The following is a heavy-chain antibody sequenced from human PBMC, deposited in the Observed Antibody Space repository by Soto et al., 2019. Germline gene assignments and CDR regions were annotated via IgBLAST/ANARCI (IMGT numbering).Heavy chain of an antibody. J-gene: IGHJ4*02. D-gene: IGHD4-17*01. CDR1: GFTFSSYS. Sequence: GGFLRLSCAASGFTFSSYSMNWVRQAPGKGLEWVSYIRSSSNTIYYADSVKGRFTISTDNAKNSLYLQMNSLRDEDTAVYYCARDRDYAFDYWSQGTLVTVSS. CDR2: IRSSSNTI. V-gene: IGHV3-48*02. CDR3: ARDRDYAFDY.